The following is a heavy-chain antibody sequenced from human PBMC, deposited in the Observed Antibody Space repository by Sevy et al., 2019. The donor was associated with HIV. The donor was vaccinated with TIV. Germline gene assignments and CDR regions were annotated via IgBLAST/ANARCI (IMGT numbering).Heavy chain of an antibody. V-gene: IGHV3-48*02. CDR3: ASDQASVYSGFTVAGRAFDI. CDR2: ISSSSSTI. Sequence: GGSLRLSCAASGFTISSYSMNWVRQAPGKGLEWVSYISSSSSTIYYADSVKGRFTISRDNAKNSLYLQMNSLKDEYTAVYYCASDQASVYSGFTVAGRAFDIWGQGTMVTVSS. D-gene: IGHD5-12*01. CDR1: GFTISSYS. J-gene: IGHJ3*02.